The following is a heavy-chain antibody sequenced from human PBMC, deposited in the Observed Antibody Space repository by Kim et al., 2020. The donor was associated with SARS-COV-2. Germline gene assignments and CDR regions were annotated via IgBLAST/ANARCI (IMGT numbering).Heavy chain of an antibody. J-gene: IGHJ6*02. CDR2: ISYDGSNK. V-gene: IGHV3-30*04. D-gene: IGHD5-12*01. CDR1: GFTFSSYA. CDR3: AEGMATSPYYYYGMDV. Sequence: GGSLRLSCAASGFTFSSYAMHWVRQAPGKGLEWVAVISYDGSNKYYADSVKGRFTISRDNSKNTLYLQMNSLRAEDTAVYYCAEGMATSPYYYYGMDVWGQGTTVTVSS.